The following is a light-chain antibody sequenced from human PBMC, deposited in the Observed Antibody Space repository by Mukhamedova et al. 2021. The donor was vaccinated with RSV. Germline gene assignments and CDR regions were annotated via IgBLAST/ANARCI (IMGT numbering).Light chain of an antibody. Sequence: WYQRRVHGKAPKLLIYEASNLETGVPSRFSGSGSGTEFTLTINSLQQDDSATYYCQQYNNYFSFGGGTKVEI. CDR2: EAS. J-gene: IGKJ4*01. V-gene: IGKV1-5*03. CDR3: QQYNNYFS.